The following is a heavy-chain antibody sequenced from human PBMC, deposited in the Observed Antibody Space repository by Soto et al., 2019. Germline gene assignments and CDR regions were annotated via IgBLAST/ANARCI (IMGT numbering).Heavy chain of an antibody. D-gene: IGHD3-3*01. CDR2: ISGSDGKT. Sequence: PGGSLRLSCAASGFTFSFYWMSWVRQAPGKGLEWVSTISGSDGKTFYADSVKGRFSISRDTSKNTLYLQMNSLRADDTAVYYCARWSYLDYWGQGTRVTVSS. CDR3: ARWSYLDY. V-gene: IGHV3-23*01. J-gene: IGHJ4*02. CDR1: GFTFSFYW.